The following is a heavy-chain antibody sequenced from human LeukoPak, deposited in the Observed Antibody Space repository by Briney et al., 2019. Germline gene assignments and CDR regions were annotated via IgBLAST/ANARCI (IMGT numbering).Heavy chain of an antibody. V-gene: IGHV4-59*08. CDR3: ARRRDYFDY. CDR2: IYYGGST. CDR1: GGSISDYH. Sequence: SETLSLTCTVSGGSISDYHWSWIRQPPGKGLEWIGYIYYGGSTNYNPSLKSRVTISVDTSENQFSLKLSSVTAADTAVYYCARRRDYFDYWGQGTLVTVSS. J-gene: IGHJ4*02.